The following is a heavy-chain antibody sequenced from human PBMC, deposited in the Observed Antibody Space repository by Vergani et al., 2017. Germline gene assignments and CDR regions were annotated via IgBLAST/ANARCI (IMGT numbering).Heavy chain of an antibody. CDR1: GFTFSSYW. Sequence: EVQLVESGGGLVQPGGSLRLSCAASGFTFSSYWMSWVRQAPGKGLEWVANIKQDGSVKYYVDSVKGRFTISRDNAKNSLYLQMNSLRAEDTAVYYCARDLTNGVCIHHYWGQGTLVTVSS. D-gene: IGHD2-8*01. V-gene: IGHV3-7*01. J-gene: IGHJ4*02. CDR3: ARDLTNGVCIHHY. CDR2: IKQDGSVK.